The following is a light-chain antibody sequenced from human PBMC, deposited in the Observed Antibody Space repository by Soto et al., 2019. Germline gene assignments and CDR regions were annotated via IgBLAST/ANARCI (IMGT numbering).Light chain of an antibody. CDR1: QGIIDY. CDR3: QKYDTAPQT. V-gene: IGKV1-27*01. CDR2: AAS. Sequence: DIQMTQSPSSLSASVGDTVTITCRASQGIIDYLAWYQQRPGKVPKLLIYAASTLQTGVPSRFSGSGAGTDFTLTISSLQPEDVATHYCQKYDTAPQTFGQGTRVEI. J-gene: IGKJ1*01.